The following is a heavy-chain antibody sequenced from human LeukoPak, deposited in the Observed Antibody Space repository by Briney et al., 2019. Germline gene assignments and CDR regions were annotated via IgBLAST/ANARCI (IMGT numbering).Heavy chain of an antibody. CDR2: INPNSGGT. V-gene: IGHV1-2*02. CDR1: GYTFTGYY. Sequence: GASVKVSCKASGYTFTGYYMHWVRQAPGQGLEWMGWINPNSGGTNYAQKFQGRVTMTRDTSISTAYMELSRLRSDDTAVYYCARILYDGSGYHGYYYGMDVWGQGTTVTVSS. D-gene: IGHD3-22*01. J-gene: IGHJ6*02. CDR3: ARILYDGSGYHGYYYGMDV.